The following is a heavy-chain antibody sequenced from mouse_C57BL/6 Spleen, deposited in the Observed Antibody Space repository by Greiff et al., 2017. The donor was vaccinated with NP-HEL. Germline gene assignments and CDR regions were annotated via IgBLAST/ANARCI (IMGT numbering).Heavy chain of an antibody. CDR3: ARKGVNWSYAMDY. J-gene: IGHJ4*01. Sequence: QVQLQQPGAELVRPGTSVKLSCKASGYTFTSYWMPWVKQRPGQGLEWIGVIDPSDSYTNYTQKFKGKATLTVDTSSSTAYMQLSSLTSEDSAVYYCARKGVNWSYAMDYWGQGTSVTVSS. CDR2: IDPSDSYT. CDR1: GYTFTSYW. D-gene: IGHD4-1*01. V-gene: IGHV1-59*01.